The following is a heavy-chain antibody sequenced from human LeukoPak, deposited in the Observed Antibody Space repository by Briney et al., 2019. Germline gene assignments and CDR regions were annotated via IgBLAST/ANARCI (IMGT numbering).Heavy chain of an antibody. Sequence: SVKVSCKASGGTFSSYAISWVRQAPGQGLEWMGRIIPILGIANYAQKFQGRVTITADKSTSTAYMELSSLRSEDTAVYYCARDRDYGGNSGYWGQGTLVTVSS. CDR2: IIPILGIA. CDR1: GGTFSSYA. J-gene: IGHJ4*02. D-gene: IGHD4-23*01. V-gene: IGHV1-69*04. CDR3: ARDRDYGGNSGY.